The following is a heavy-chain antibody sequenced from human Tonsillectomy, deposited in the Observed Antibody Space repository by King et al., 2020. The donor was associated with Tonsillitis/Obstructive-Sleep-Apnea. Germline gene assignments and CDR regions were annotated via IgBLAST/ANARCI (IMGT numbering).Heavy chain of an antibody. CDR1: GGSFSGYY. V-gene: IGHV4-34*01. Sequence: VQLQQWGAGLLKPSETLSLTCAVYGGSFSGYYWRWIRQPPGKGLEWIGEINHRGSTNYNPSLKSRATISVDTSKNQFSLKLSAVTAADTAVYYCARLVVVVAANHSNWFDPWGQGTLVTVSS. CDR2: INHRGST. CDR3: ARLVVVVAANHSNWFDP. D-gene: IGHD2-15*01. J-gene: IGHJ5*02.